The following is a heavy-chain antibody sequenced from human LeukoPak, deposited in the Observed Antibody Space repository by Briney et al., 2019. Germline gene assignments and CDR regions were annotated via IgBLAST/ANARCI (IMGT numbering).Heavy chain of an antibody. CDR2: IFYEEGKR. CDR1: GFVFSHFN. D-gene: IGHD3-16*01. Sequence: GGSLRLSCAASGFVFSHFNMHWVRQAPGNGLEWVAFIFYEEGKRSYSDSVKGRFTISRDISKRTLYLQMNGLRVEDTAVYYCAKDSATWGFDSWGQGPLVNVSS. J-gene: IGHJ4*02. CDR3: AKDSATWGFDS. V-gene: IGHV3-30*02.